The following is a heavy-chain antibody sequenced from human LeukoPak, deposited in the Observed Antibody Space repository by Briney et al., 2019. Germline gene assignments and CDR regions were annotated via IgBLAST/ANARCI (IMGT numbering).Heavy chain of an antibody. D-gene: IGHD6-6*01. V-gene: IGHV4-59*07. Sequence: PSDPLSLTCTVSGGSISSYYWSWIRQPPGKGLEWIGYIYYSGSTNYNPSLKSRVTISVDTSKNQFSLKLSSVTAADTAVYYCARFSSIAPRFDYWGQGTLVTASS. CDR3: ARFSSIAPRFDY. J-gene: IGHJ4*02. CDR1: GGSISSYY. CDR2: IYYSGST.